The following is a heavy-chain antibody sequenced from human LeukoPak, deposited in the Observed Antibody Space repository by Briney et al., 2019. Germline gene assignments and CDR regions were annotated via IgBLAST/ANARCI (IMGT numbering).Heavy chain of an antibody. CDR3: VRSPACSSGTCYPNWFDP. D-gene: IGHD2-15*01. CDR2: TYPGDSNT. CDR1: GYSFTNNW. V-gene: IGHV5-51*01. Sequence: GESLKISCKGSGYSFTNNWIGWVRQMPGKGLEWMGITYPGDSNTRYSPSFQGQVTISADKSISSAYLQWSSLKASDTDMYYCVRSPACSSGTCYPNWFDPWGQGTLVTVSS. J-gene: IGHJ5*02.